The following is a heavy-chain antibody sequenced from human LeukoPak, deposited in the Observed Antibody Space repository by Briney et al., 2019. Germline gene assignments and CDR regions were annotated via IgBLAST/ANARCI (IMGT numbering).Heavy chain of an antibody. Sequence: PGGSLRLSCAASGFTLSNAWMSWVRLAPGKGLEWVGRIRSKTNGGTTDYAAPVKGRFTISRDDSKNTLYLQMNSLKIEDTAVYYCATGAAGNWGQGTLVTVSS. CDR3: ATGAAGN. CDR2: IRSKTNGGTT. D-gene: IGHD6-25*01. V-gene: IGHV3-15*01. CDR1: GFTLSNAW. J-gene: IGHJ4*02.